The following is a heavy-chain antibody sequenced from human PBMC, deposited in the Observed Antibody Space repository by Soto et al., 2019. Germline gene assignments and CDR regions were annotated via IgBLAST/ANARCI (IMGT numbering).Heavy chain of an antibody. D-gene: IGHD5-18*01. V-gene: IGHV1-46*01. Sequence: GASVKVSCKASGYTFTGYYMHWVRQAPGQGLEWMGIINPSGGSTSYAQKFQGRVTMTRDTSTSTVYMELSSLRSEDTAVYYCARDSSQRGYSYGRFDYWGQGTLVTVSS. CDR1: GYTFTGYY. CDR2: INPSGGST. CDR3: ARDSSQRGYSYGRFDY. J-gene: IGHJ4*02.